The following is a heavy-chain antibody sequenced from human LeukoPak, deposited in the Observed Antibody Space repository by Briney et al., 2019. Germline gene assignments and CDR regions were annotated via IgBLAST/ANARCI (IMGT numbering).Heavy chain of an antibody. V-gene: IGHV3-7*01. J-gene: IGHJ6*03. CDR1: GFTFSSYW. D-gene: IGHD6-13*01. CDR3: ASEHSSSWYDRYMDV. Sequence: PGGSLRLSCAASGFTFSSYWMSWVRQAPGKGLEWVANRKQDGSEKYYVDSVRGRFTISRDNAKNSLYLQMNSLRAEDTAVYYCASEHSSSWYDRYMDVWGKGTTVTVSS. CDR2: RKQDGSEK.